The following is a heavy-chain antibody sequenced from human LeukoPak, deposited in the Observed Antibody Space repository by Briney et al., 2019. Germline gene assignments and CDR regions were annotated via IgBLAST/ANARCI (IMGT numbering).Heavy chain of an antibody. D-gene: IGHD3-16*01. CDR1: GGSISSYY. J-gene: IGHJ6*02. V-gene: IGHV4-59*01. Sequence: SETLSLTCTVSGGSISSYYWSWIRQPPGKGLEWIGYIYYSGSTNYNPSLKSRVTISVDTSKNQFSLKLSSVTAADTAVYYCARGYGRSGYYGMDVWGQGTTVTVSS. CDR2: IYYSGST. CDR3: ARGYGRSGYYGMDV.